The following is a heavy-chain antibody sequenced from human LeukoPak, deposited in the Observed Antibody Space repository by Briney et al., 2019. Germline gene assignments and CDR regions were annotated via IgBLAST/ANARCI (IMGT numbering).Heavy chain of an antibody. Sequence: GGSLRLSCAASGFTFSSYWMSWIRQAPGKGLEWVANIKQDGSEKYYVDSVKGRFTISRDNAKNSLYLQMNSLRAEDTAVYYCARVRGAQGYAFDIWGQGTMVTVSS. CDR1: GFTFSSYW. CDR3: ARVRGAQGYAFDI. D-gene: IGHD1-26*01. V-gene: IGHV3-7*03. J-gene: IGHJ3*02. CDR2: IKQDGSEK.